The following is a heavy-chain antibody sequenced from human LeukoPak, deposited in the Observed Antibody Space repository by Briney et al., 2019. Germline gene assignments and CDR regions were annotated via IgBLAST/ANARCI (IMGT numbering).Heavy chain of an antibody. Sequence: SETLSLTCTVSGGSITSYYWSWIRQPAGKGLEWSGRIYTRGSTKYSPSLKSRVTLSVDTSKNQFSLRLSSVTAADTAVYYCAGEGHYYDDTRYSYGGEDYWGQGTLVTVSS. V-gene: IGHV4-4*07. D-gene: IGHD3-22*01. J-gene: IGHJ4*02. CDR3: AGEGHYYDDTRYSYGGEDY. CDR1: GGSITSYY. CDR2: IYTRGST.